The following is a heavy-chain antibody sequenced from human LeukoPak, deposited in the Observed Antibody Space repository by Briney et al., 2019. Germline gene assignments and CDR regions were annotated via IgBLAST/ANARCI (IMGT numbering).Heavy chain of an antibody. V-gene: IGHV1-18*01. CDR3: ARDAGGGGRIYFDY. CDR1: GYTFTSYG. Sequence: ASVKVSCKASGYTFTSYGISWVRQAPGQGLEWMGWISAYNGNTNYAQKLQGRVTMTTDTSTSTVYMELSSLRSEDTAVYYCARDAGGGGRIYFDYWGQGTLVTVSS. J-gene: IGHJ4*02. CDR2: ISAYNGNT. D-gene: IGHD4-23*01.